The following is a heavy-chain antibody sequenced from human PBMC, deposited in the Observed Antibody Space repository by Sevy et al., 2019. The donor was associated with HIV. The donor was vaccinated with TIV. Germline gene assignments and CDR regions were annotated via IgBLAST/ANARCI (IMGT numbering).Heavy chain of an antibody. CDR3: ARRGRWTYFDLWSGSPDY. CDR1: GYTFSSYD. J-gene: IGHJ4*02. D-gene: IGHD3-3*01. CDR2: ISTQNGNT. V-gene: IGHV1-18*01. Sequence: ASVKVSCKAFGYTFSSYDIIWVRQAPGQGLEWMGWISTQNGNTNYGQNFQGRVTMTTDTSTSTVYMDLRSLRSDDTAVYYCARRGRWTYFDLWSGSPDYWGQGTLVTVSS.